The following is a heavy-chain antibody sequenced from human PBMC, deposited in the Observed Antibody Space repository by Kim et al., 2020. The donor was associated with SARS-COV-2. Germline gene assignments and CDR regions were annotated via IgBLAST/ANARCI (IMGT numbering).Heavy chain of an antibody. D-gene: IGHD2-15*01. CDR1: GFTLSLYS. Sequence: GVSLRLSCATSGFTLSLYSMNWVRQSPGKGVEWVSHISGTGTSTKHADSVRGRFTISRDNAKNSLFLQMNGLRAEDTAVYYCVRENYWAFDIWGQGTMVTVSS. CDR2: ISGTGTST. V-gene: IGHV3-48*04. J-gene: IGHJ3*02. CDR3: VRENYWAFDI.